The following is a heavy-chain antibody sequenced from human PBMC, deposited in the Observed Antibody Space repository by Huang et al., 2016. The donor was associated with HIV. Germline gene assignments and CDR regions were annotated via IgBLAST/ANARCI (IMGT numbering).Heavy chain of an antibody. CDR2: IQHAGNDK. CDR1: GFTLREYA. Sequence: QVQLVESGGGVVQPGRYLRLSCAASGFTLREYAIHWVRQAPGKGLEWVALIQHAGNDKFYSYSVRGRFTISRDNFNNTLYLQMNSRGHEDTALYYCARFGKRLPMLRGEDVIGDIWGQGTMVIVSS. J-gene: IGHJ3*02. CDR3: ARFGKRLPMLRGEDVIGDI. D-gene: IGHD3-10*01. V-gene: IGHV3-30-3*01.